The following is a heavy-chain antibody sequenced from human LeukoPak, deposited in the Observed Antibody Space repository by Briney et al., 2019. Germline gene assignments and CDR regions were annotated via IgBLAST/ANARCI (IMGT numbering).Heavy chain of an antibody. V-gene: IGHV1-8*03. CDR3: ARGDLVGADDTNFYY. CDR1: GYTFTSYD. J-gene: IGHJ4*02. D-gene: IGHD1-26*01. CDR2: MNPNSGNT. Sequence: ASVKVSCKASGYTFTSYDINWVRHATGQGLEWMGWMNPNSGNTGYAQKFQGRVTITRNTSISTAYMELSSLRSEDTAVYYCARGDLVGADDTNFYYWGQGALVTVSS.